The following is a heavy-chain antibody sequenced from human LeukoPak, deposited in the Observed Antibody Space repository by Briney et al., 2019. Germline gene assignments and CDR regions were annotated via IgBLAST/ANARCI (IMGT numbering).Heavy chain of an antibody. V-gene: IGHV3-7*01. CDR3: TRDLGSTLTGGDY. D-gene: IGHD4-11*01. J-gene: IGHJ4*02. CDR2: IKQNGYDK. CDR1: GFSFTEYQ. Sequence: GGSLRLSCAASGFSFTEYQMSWVRQAPGKGLEWVAMIKQNGYDKYYVESVKGRFTISRDNARNSLDLQMDRLRDDDTAVYYCTRDLGSTLTGGDYWGQGTLVSVSS.